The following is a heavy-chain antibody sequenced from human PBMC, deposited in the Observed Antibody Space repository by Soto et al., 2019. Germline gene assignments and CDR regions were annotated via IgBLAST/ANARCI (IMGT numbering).Heavy chain of an antibody. J-gene: IGHJ6*02. CDR3: ARLGPLIVQLERTAGRYYGMDV. Sequence: QLQLQESGPGLVKPSETLSLTCTVSGGSISSSSYYWGWIRQPPGKGLEWIGSIYYSGSTYYNPSLKSRVTICVDTSKNQFSLKLSSVTAADTAVYYCARLGPLIVQLERTAGRYYGMDVWGQGTTVTVSS. D-gene: IGHD1-1*01. CDR2: IYYSGST. V-gene: IGHV4-39*01. CDR1: GGSISSSSYY.